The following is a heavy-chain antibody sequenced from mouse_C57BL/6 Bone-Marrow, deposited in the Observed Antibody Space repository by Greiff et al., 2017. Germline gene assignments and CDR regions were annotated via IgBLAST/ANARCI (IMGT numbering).Heavy chain of an antibody. CDR1: GYSITSGYY. D-gene: IGHD2-12*01. J-gene: IGHJ4*01. CDR3: AREGILRGGAMDY. V-gene: IGHV3-6*01. Sequence: EVKLVESGPGLVKPSQSLSLTCSVTGYSITSGYYWNWIRQFPGNKLEWMGYISYDGSNNYNPSLKNRISITRDTSKNQFFLKLNSVTTEDTATYYCAREGILRGGAMDYWGQGTSVTVSS. CDR2: ISYDGSN.